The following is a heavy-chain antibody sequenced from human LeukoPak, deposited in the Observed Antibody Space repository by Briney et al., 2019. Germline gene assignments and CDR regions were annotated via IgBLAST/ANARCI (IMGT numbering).Heavy chain of an antibody. V-gene: IGHV4-31*03. CDR3: AREVATGVGYYGMDV. CDR2: IFYSGST. Sequence: SQTLSLTCTVSGGSISTVVYYWNWIRQHPGKGLEWIGYIFYSGSTYYSPSLKSRINISLDTSKNLFSLKLSSVTAADTAVYYCAREVATGVGYYGMDVWGQGTTVTVSS. J-gene: IGHJ6*02. D-gene: IGHD1-14*01. CDR1: GGSISTVVYY.